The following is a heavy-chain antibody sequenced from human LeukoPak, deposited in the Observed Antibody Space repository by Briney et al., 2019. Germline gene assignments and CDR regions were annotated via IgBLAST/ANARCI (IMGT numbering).Heavy chain of an antibody. D-gene: IGHD1-26*01. CDR1: GFTFSSYW. Sequence: GGSLRLSCAASGFTFSSYWMSWVRQAPGKGLEWVANIKQDGSEKYDVDSVKGRFTISRDNTKNSLYLQMNSLRAEDTAVYYCAGGRSHYYGMDVWGHGTTVTVSS. CDR2: IKQDGSEK. CDR3: AGGRSHYYGMDV. J-gene: IGHJ6*02. V-gene: IGHV3-7*03.